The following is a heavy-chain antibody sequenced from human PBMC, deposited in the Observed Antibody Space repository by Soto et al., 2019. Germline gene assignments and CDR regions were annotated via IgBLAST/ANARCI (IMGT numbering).Heavy chain of an antibody. CDR2: IYWNDDK. CDR1: GFSLSTSGVG. Sequence: QITLKESGPTLVKPTQTLTLTCTFSGFSLSTSGVGVGWIRQPPGKALEWLALIYWNDDKRYSPSLKSRLTITKDTSKNQVVLTMTNMDPVDTATYYCAYNELPWNDAYHWGQGTLVTVAS. V-gene: IGHV2-5*01. D-gene: IGHD1-1*01. CDR3: AYNELPWNDAYH. J-gene: IGHJ5*02.